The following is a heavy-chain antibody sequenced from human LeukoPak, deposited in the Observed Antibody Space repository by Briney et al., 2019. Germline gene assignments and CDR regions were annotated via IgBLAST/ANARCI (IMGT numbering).Heavy chain of an antibody. V-gene: IGHV3-7*03. CDR3: AKVHESEPDDYGDYFDY. CDR2: IKQDGSEK. J-gene: IGHJ4*02. CDR1: GFTFSSYW. D-gene: IGHD4-17*01. Sequence: GGSLRLSCAASGFTFSSYWMSWVRQAPGKWLEWVANIKQDGSEKYYVDSVKGRFTISRDNAKNSLYLQMNSLRAEDTAVYYCAKVHESEPDDYGDYFDYWGQGTLVTVSS.